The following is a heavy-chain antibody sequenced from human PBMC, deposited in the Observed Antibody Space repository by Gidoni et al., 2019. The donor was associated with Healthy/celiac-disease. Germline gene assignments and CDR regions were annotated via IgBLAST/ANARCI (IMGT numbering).Heavy chain of an antibody. CDR2: INHSGST. V-gene: IGHV4-34*01. CDR3: ARGQYQLLSPYYFDY. D-gene: IGHD2-2*01. J-gene: IGHJ4*02. CDR1: GGSFSGYY. Sequence: QVQLQQWGAGLLKPSETMSLTCAVYGGSFSGYYWSWIRQPPGKGLEWIGEINHSGSTNYNPSLKSRVTISVDTSKNQFSLKLSSVTAADTAVYYCARGQYQLLSPYYFDYWGQGTLVTVSS.